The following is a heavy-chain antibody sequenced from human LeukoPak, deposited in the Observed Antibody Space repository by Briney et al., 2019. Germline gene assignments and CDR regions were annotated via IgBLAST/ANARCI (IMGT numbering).Heavy chain of an antibody. CDR1: GYTFTSYY. V-gene: IGHV1-46*01. D-gene: IGHD6-19*01. Sequence: ASVKVSCKASGYTFTSYYMHWVRQAPGRGLEWMGIINPSGGSTSYAQKFQGRVTMTRDTSTSTVYMELSSLRSEDTAVYYCARAAYSSGWTVEYYFDYWGQGTLVTVSS. CDR2: INPSGGST. CDR3: ARAAYSSGWTVEYYFDY. J-gene: IGHJ4*02.